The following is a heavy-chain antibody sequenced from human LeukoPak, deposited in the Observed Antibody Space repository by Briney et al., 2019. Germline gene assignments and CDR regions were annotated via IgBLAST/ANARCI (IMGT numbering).Heavy chain of an antibody. CDR3: AKDAAPKAAAGKGDY. D-gene: IGHD6-13*01. CDR1: GFTFDDYA. Sequence: GGSLRLSCAASGFTFDDYAMHWVRQAPGKGLEWVSGISWNSGSIGYADSVKGRFTISRDNAKNSLYLQMNSLRAEDTAVYYCAKDAAPKAAAGKGDYWGQGTLVTVSS. J-gene: IGHJ4*02. CDR2: ISWNSGSI. V-gene: IGHV3-9*01.